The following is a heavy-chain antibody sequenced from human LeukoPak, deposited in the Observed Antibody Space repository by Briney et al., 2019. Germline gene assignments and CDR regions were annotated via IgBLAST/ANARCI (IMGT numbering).Heavy chain of an antibody. V-gene: IGHV3-23*01. Sequence: GGSLRLSCAASGFTFSSYAMSWVRQAPGKGREWVSAFSGSGGSTYYADSVKGRFTISRDNSKNTLYLQMNSLRAEDTAVYYCAKPPGDIVVVPAAAYFDYWGQGTLVTVSS. CDR3: AKPPGDIVVVPAAAYFDY. CDR1: GFTFSSYA. D-gene: IGHD2-2*01. CDR2: FSGSGGST. J-gene: IGHJ4*02.